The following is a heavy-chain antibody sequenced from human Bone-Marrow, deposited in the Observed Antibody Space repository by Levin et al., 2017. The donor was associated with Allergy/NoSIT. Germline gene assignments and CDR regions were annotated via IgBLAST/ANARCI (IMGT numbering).Heavy chain of an antibody. V-gene: IGHV4-39*07. CDR3: AREVSSSDGMDV. J-gene: IGHJ6*02. D-gene: IGHD6-6*01. CDR2: IYYTGNT. CDR1: GDSVSSSSYY. Sequence: PSETLSLTCTASGDSVSSSSYYWGWIRQAPGKGLEWIGIIYYTGNTFYNPSLRGRVTLSIDTAKNQFSLKLNSVTAADTAVYYCAREVSSSDGMDVWGQGTTVTVSS.